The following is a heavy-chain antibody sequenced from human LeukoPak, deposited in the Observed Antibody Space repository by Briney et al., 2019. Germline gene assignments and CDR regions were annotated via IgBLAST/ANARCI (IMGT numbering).Heavy chain of an antibody. J-gene: IGHJ4*02. Sequence: ASVKVSCKASGYTFTSYYMHWVRQAPGQGLEWMGIINPTGGSPSYAQKFQGRVTMTRDTSTSTVYMELSSLRSEDTAGYYCARVAAHYDSSSAVDYWGQGTLVPVSS. D-gene: IGHD3-22*01. CDR2: INPTGGSP. V-gene: IGHV1-46*01. CDR3: ARVAAHYDSSSAVDY. CDR1: GYTFTSYY.